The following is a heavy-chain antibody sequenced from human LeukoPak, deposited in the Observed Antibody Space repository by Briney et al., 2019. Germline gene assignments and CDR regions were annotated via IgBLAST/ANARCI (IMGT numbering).Heavy chain of an antibody. CDR3: ARVQDYYDSSGCAGY. V-gene: IGHV1-46*01. CDR1: GYTFTSYY. Sequence: GASVKVSCKASGYTFTSYYMHWVRRAPGQGLEWMGIINPSGGSTSYAQKFQGRVTMTRDTSTSTVYMELSSLRSEDTAVYYCARVQDYYDSSGCAGYWGQGTLVTVSS. CDR2: INPSGGST. J-gene: IGHJ4*02. D-gene: IGHD3-22*01.